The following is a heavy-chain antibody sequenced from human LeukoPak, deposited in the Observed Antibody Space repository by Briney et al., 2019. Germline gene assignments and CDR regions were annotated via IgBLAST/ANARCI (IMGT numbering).Heavy chain of an antibody. Sequence: GGSLRLSCAASGFTFSSYAMSWVRQAPGKGLEWVANIKQDGSEKYYVDSVKGRFTISRDNAKNSLYLQMNSLGAEDTATYYCARSYYYDSSGYYTPPDYWGQGTLVTVSS. CDR2: IKQDGSEK. J-gene: IGHJ4*02. CDR3: ARSYYYDSSGYYTPPDY. D-gene: IGHD3-22*01. V-gene: IGHV3-7*01. CDR1: GFTFSSYA.